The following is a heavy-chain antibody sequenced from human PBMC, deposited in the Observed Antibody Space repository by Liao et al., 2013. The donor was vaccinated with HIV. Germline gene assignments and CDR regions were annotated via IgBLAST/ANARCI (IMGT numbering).Heavy chain of an antibody. J-gene: IGHJ2*01. CDR1: GGSISSYY. V-gene: IGHV4-4*07. Sequence: QVQLQESGPGLVKPSETLSLTCTVSGGSISSYYWSWIRQPAGKGLECIGRIYTSGSTNYNPSLKSRVTISLDTSKNQFSLKLSSVTAADTAVYYCAREEVSWNLLGNWYFDLWGRGTLVTVSS. CDR3: AREEVSWNLLGNWYFDL. CDR2: IYTSGST. D-gene: IGHD6-13*01.